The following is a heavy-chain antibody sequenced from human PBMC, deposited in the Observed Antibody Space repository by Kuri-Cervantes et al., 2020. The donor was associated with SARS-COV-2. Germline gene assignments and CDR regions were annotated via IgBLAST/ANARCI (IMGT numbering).Heavy chain of an antibody. Sequence: GGSLRLSCAASGFTVSSNYMSWVRQAPGKGLEWVAVISYDGSNKYYADSVKGRFTISRDNSKNTLYLQMNSLRAEDTAVYYCARDRHRYCSSTSCSAAGYYYYYGMDVWGQGTTVTVYS. CDR1: GFTVSSNY. CDR2: ISYDGSNK. J-gene: IGHJ6*02. D-gene: IGHD2-2*01. V-gene: IGHV3-30*03. CDR3: ARDRHRYCSSTSCSAAGYYYYYGMDV.